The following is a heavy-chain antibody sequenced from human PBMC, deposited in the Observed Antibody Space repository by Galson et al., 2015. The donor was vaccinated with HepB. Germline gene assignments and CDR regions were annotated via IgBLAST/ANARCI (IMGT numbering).Heavy chain of an antibody. D-gene: IGHD3-10*01. CDR3: AKIDYYASLARDY. Sequence: SVKVSCKASGYTFTGYYIHWLRQAPGQGLEWMGRINPNTGGTNYAQKFQGRFTMTRDTSISTAYMELSGLRSDDTAVYYCAKIDYYASLARDYWGQGTLVTVSS. CDR1: GYTFTGYY. V-gene: IGHV1-2*06. CDR2: INPNTGGT. J-gene: IGHJ4*02.